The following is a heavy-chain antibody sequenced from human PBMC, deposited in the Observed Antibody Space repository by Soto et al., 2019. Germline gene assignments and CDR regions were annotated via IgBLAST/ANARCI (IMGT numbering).Heavy chain of an antibody. Sequence: SETQSLTCTVSGGSFSSFYWSWIRQPPGKGLEWIGYVYYSGTTNYNPSLKGRVSISVDTSKNQFSLKLTSVTAADTAVYYCATYDSGGKFDFWGQGTLVTVSS. J-gene: IGHJ4*02. CDR2: VYYSGTT. CDR3: ATYDSGGKFDF. CDR1: GGSFSSFY. D-gene: IGHD3-22*01. V-gene: IGHV4-59*01.